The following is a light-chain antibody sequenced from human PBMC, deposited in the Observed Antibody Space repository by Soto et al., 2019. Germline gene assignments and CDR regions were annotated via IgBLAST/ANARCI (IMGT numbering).Light chain of an antibody. V-gene: IGLV1-44*01. J-gene: IGLJ1*01. CDR3: AAWDDSLNEV. Sequence: SVLTQPPSASGTPGQRVTLSCSGSSSNIGSNTVNWYQQLPGTAPKLLIYSNNQRPSGVPDRFSGSKSGTSASLAISGLQSEDEADYYCAAWDDSLNEVFGTGTKLTVL. CDR2: SNN. CDR1: SSNIGSNT.